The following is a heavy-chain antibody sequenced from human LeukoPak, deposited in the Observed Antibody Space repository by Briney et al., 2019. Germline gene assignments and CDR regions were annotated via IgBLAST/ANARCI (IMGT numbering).Heavy chain of an antibody. CDR3: ARVESSSWYSDDY. V-gene: IGHV1-2*02. CDR1: GYTFTGYY. Sequence: ASVKVSCKASGYTFTGYYMHWVRQAPGQGLEWMGWINPNSGGTNYAQKFQGRVTMTRDTSISTAYMALSRLRSYDTAVYYCARVESSSWYSDDYWGQGTLVTVSS. D-gene: IGHD6-13*01. CDR2: INPNSGGT. J-gene: IGHJ4*02.